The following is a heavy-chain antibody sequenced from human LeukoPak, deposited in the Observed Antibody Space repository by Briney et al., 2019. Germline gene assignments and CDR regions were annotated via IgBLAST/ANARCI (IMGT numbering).Heavy chain of an antibody. D-gene: IGHD5-24*01. J-gene: IGHJ2*01. CDR1: GGSISTYY. CDR3: ARLGDGNFDL. V-gene: IGHV4-59*08. Sequence: PSETLSLTCTVSGGSISTYYWSWIRQPPGKGLEWIGYIYYSGNTNCNPSLKSRVTISVDTSKNQFSLKLSSVTAADTAVYYCARLGDGNFDLWGRGTLVTVSS. CDR2: IYYSGNT.